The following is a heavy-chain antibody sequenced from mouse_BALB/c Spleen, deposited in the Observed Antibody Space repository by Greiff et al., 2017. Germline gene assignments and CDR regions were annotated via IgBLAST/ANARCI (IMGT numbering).Heavy chain of an antibody. CDR1: GFTFSSFG. J-gene: IGHJ3*01. Sequence: EVKLMESGGGLVQPGGSRKLSCAASGFTFSSFGMHWVRQAPEKGLEWVAYISSGSSTIYYADTVKGRFTISRDNPKNTLFLQMTSLRSEDTAMYYCARLGNYSYWGQGTLVTVSA. V-gene: IGHV5-17*02. CDR2: ISSGSSTI. D-gene: IGHD2-1*01. CDR3: ARLGNYSY.